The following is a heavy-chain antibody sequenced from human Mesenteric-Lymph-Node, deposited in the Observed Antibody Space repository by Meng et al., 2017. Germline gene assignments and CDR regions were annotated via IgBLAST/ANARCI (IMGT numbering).Heavy chain of an antibody. J-gene: IGHJ3*02. CDR3: ARLEGDTTVVTPDAFDI. V-gene: IGHV4-59*11. CDR1: GASISRHY. CDR2: VYHPKNT. Sequence: SETLSLTCTVSGASISRHYWTWIRQPPGRGLEWIGNVYHPKNTNYNPSLKSRVTLSLDMSNNQVSLKVTSVTAADTAMYYCARLEGDTTVVTPDAFDIWGQGTMVTVSS. D-gene: IGHD4-23*01.